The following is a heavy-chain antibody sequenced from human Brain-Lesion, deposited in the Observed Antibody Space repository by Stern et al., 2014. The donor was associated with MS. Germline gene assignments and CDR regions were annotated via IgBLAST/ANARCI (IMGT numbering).Heavy chain of an antibody. CDR1: GGSVSSTSYA. Sequence: QLQLQESGPGLVKPSETLSLTCTVAGGSVSSTSYAWAWIRQPPGKGLEWIGTIYYSGNTYYSPSLKSRLTISLNPPKNRSSLQLRSVTAADTAVYYCAGEEDIRYCSGGSCTGNWFDPWGQGTLVTVSS. V-gene: IGHV4-39*01. CDR2: IYYSGNT. D-gene: IGHD2-15*01. J-gene: IGHJ5*02. CDR3: AGEEDIRYCSGGSCTGNWFDP.